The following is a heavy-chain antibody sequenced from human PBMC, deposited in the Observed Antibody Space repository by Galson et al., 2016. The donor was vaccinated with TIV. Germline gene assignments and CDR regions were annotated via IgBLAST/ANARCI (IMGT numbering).Heavy chain of an antibody. J-gene: IGHJ4*02. CDR2: IDPSSGGT. D-gene: IGHD1-26*01. CDR3: TRDLGRRREY. Sequence: RQAPGQGLEWMGVIDPSSGGTTYAQKFQARVTMTRDTSTSTVYMGLSSLKSEDTAVYYCTRDLGRRREYWGQGTLVTVSS. V-gene: IGHV1-46*01.